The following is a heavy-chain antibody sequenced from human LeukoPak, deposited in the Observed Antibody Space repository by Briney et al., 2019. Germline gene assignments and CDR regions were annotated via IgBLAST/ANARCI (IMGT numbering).Heavy chain of an antibody. D-gene: IGHD3-9*01. CDR3: ARGLFGTGYAHFDY. CDR2: IYYSGST. CDR1: GGSISSYY. J-gene: IGHJ4*02. Sequence: SETLSLTCTVSGGSISSYYWSWIRRPPGKGLEWIGYIYYSGSTNYNPSLKSRITISVDTSKKQFSLKLTSVTAADTAVYYCARGLFGTGYAHFDYWGQGTLVTVSS. V-gene: IGHV4-59*01.